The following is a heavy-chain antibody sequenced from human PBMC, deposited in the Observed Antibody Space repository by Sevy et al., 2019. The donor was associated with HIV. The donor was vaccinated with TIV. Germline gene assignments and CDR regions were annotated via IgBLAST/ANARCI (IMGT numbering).Heavy chain of an antibody. CDR3: TRDGGAFDNGFDP. D-gene: IGHD2-8*01. J-gene: IGHJ5*02. CDR2: IRSSGSSI. CDR1: GFTFSSYD. V-gene: IGHV3-48*03. Sequence: GGSLRLSCTASGFTFSSYDMNWVRHAPGKGLEWVSKIRSSGSSIYYADSVKGRFTISRDNAKNSLNLQMNSLRAEDTAVYYCTRDGGAFDNGFDPWGQGTLVTVSS.